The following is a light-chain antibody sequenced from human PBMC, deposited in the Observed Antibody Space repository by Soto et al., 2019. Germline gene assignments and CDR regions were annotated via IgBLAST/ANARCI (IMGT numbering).Light chain of an antibody. CDR1: QDIRKR. J-gene: IGKJ3*01. V-gene: IGKV1-33*01. Sequence: DIQMTQSPSSLSASVGDRVTITCQASQDIRKRLNWYQQRPGKAPKVLIWDASNLVTGVPSRFSGSGSGTDFTLTIRSLQPEHIATYYCQQYGDLFTFGPGTKVDIK. CDR2: DAS. CDR3: QQYGDLFT.